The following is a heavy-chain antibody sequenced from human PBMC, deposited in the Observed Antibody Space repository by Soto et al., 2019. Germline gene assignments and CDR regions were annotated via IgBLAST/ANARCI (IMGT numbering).Heavy chain of an antibody. CDR1: GGTFSSYT. V-gene: IGHV1-69*02. J-gene: IGHJ5*02. Sequence: QVQLVQSGAEVKKPGSSVKVSCKASGGTFSSYTISWVRQAPGQGLEWMGRIIPILGIADYAQKFQGRVTITAEKSTSTTYMELSSLRSEDTAVYYGATVDTAMPRGWFDPWGQGTLVTVSS. CDR2: IIPILGIA. CDR3: ATVDTAMPRGWFDP. D-gene: IGHD5-18*01.